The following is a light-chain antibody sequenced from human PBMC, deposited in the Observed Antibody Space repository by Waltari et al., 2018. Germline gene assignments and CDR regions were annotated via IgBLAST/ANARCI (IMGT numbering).Light chain of an antibody. V-gene: IGKV3-20*01. J-gene: IGKJ1*01. Sequence: EIVMTQSPGTLTLSPGERATFSCRASQRVGSNYLAWYQRKPGQAPRLLVYGASNRATGIPDRFSGSGSGTDFTLTISRLEPQDFAVYYCHQYATSPLTFGQGTKVEI. CDR3: HQYATSPLT. CDR1: QRVGSNY. CDR2: GAS.